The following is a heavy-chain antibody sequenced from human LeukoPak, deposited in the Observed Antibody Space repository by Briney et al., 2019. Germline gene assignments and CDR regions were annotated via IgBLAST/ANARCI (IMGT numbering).Heavy chain of an antibody. V-gene: IGHV4-59*11. CDR2: IYYSGST. CDR1: GDSISSHY. D-gene: IGHD1-26*01. Sequence: PSETLSLTCTVSGDSISSHYWSWIRQPPGKGLEWVGHIYYSGSTNYNPSLKSRVTTSVDTSKNQFSLKLSSVTAADTAVYYCARGSRDSGSYLVDYWGQGTLVTVSS. CDR3: ARGSRDSGSYLVDY. J-gene: IGHJ4*02.